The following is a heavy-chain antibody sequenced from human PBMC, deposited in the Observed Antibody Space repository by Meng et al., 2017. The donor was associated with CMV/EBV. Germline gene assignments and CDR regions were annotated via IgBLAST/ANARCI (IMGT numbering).Heavy chain of an antibody. CDR1: GFTFSSYA. D-gene: IGHD2-2*02. CDR3: AAYCSSTSCYI. J-gene: IGHJ4*02. V-gene: IGHV3-21*01. CDR2: ISSSSSYI. Sequence: GESLKISCAASGFTFSSYAMSWVRQAPGKGLEWVSSISSSSSYIYYADSVKGRFTISRDNAKNSLYLQMNSLRAEDTAVYYCAAYCSSTSCYIWGQGTLVTVSS.